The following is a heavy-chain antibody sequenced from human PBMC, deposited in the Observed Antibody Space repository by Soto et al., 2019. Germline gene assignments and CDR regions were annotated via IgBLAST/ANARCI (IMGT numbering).Heavy chain of an antibody. CDR2: INPSGGST. V-gene: IGHV1-46*01. Sequence: QVQLVQSGAEVRKPGASVKVSCKASGYTFTSHYIHWVRQAPGQGLEWMGVINPSGGSTSYEDKFQGRVTMTMDTSTSTVYMDLRSLRSGGTALYYCARDQVPNASRLGDAFDIWGQGTMVTVSS. D-gene: IGHD2-8*01. CDR3: ARDQVPNASRLGDAFDI. CDR1: GYTFTSHY. J-gene: IGHJ3*02.